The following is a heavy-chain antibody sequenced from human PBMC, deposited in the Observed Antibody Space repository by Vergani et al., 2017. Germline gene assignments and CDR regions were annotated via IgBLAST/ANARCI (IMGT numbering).Heavy chain of an antibody. CDR2: INPHSGVT. Sequence: QVQLVQSGAEVKKPGASVKVSCKASGYTFTGYFMHWVRQAPGQGPQWMGLINPHSGVTNYAQKFQGRVTMTRDTSISTAYMEMSRLRSDDTAVYYCARDCGHCSSVSCYAFDYWGQGTLVTVSS. D-gene: IGHD2-2*01. J-gene: IGHJ4*02. CDR1: GYTFTGYF. V-gene: IGHV1-2*02. CDR3: ARDCGHCSSVSCYAFDY.